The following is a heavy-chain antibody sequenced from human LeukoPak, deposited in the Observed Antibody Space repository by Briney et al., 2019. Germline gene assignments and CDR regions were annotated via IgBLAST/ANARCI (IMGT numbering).Heavy chain of an antibody. Sequence: ASVKVSCKASGGTFSSYAISWVRQAPGQGLEWMGGIIPIFGTANYAQKFQGRVTITADESTSTAYMELSSLRSEDTAVYYCARSSWYYDSSGYYSQKYYFDYWGQGTLVTVSS. CDR1: GGTFSSYA. CDR3: ARSSWYYDSSGYYSQKYYFDY. D-gene: IGHD3-22*01. V-gene: IGHV1-69*13. J-gene: IGHJ4*02. CDR2: IIPIFGTA.